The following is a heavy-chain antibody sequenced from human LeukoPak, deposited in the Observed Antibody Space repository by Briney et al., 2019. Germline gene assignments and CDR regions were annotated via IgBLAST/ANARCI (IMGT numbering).Heavy chain of an antibody. D-gene: IGHD3-10*01. CDR1: GFPLSSYA. J-gene: IGHJ4*02. CDR3: AKIPYYGSGSYYFDY. V-gene: IGHV3-23*01. CDR2: ISGSGGST. Sequence: GGPLRLPCAAPGFPLSSYAMPGARQAPGKGLEWSAPISGSGGSTYYADSVKGRFTISRDNSKTTLYLQMNSLRAEDTAVYYCAKIPYYGSGSYYFDYWGQGTLVTVSS.